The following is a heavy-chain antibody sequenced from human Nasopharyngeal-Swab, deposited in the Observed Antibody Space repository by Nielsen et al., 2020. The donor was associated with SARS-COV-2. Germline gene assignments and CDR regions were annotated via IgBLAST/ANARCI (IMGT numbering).Heavy chain of an antibody. CDR1: GFTFSSYA. J-gene: IGHJ5*02. V-gene: IGHV3-23*01. Sequence: GGSLRPSCAAPGFTFSSYAMSWVRQAPGKGLEWVSAISGSGGRTYYGDSVKGRFTISRDNSKNTLYLQMNSLRAEDTAVYYCARDVPGIAARPINWFDPWGQGTLVTVSS. D-gene: IGHD6-6*01. CDR3: ARDVPGIAARPINWFDP. CDR2: ISGSGGRT.